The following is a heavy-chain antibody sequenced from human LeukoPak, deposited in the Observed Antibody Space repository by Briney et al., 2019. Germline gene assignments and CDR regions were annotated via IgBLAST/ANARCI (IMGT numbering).Heavy chain of an antibody. CDR2: IYYSGST. CDR3: ARAKVATGTTHPPDY. J-gene: IGHJ4*02. CDR1: GGSISSYY. Sequence: SETLSLTCTVSGGSISSYYWSWIRQPPGKGLEWIGYIYYSGSTNYNPSLKSRVTISVDTSKNQFSLKLSSVTAADTAVYYCARAKVATGTTHPPDYWGQGTLVTVSS. V-gene: IGHV4-59*08. D-gene: IGHD1-1*01.